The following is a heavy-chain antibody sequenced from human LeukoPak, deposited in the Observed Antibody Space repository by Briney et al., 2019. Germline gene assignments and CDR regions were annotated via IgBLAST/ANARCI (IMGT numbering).Heavy chain of an antibody. D-gene: IGHD6-19*01. CDR2: IRKGGSNT. V-gene: IGHV3-30*02. J-gene: IGHJ4*02. CDR1: RFTFRSYD. Sequence: GGSLRLSCAASRFTFRSYDKHGVRQSPGKGLEGGAFIRKGGSNTYYADSVKGRFTISRDNSKNTLYLHMNSLRAADTAVYYCEKAGSGWPATYTDYWGQGTLVTVSS. CDR3: EKAGSGWPATYTDY.